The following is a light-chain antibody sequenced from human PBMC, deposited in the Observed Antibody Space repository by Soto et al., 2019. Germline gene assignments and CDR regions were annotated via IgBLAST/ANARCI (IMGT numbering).Light chain of an antibody. J-gene: IGLJ2*01. Sequence: QSAMTQPASVSGSPGQSITISCTGISSDVGGYNYVSWYQQHPGKAPKLMIYDVSNRPSGVSNRFSGSKSGNTASLTISGLQAEDEADYYCNSYTSSSTVVFGGGTKLTVL. V-gene: IGLV2-14*03. CDR1: SSDVGGYNY. CDR2: DVS. CDR3: NSYTSSSTVV.